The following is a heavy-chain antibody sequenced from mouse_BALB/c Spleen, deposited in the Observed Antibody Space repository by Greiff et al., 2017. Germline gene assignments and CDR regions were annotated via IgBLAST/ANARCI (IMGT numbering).Heavy chain of an antibody. CDR3: GRGRADYDEKAMDY. J-gene: IGHJ4*01. Sequence: EVHLVESGGGLVKPGGSLKLSCAASGFTFSSYAMSWVRQTPEQRLEWVASISSGGSTYYPDSVKGRFTISRDNARNILYLKMSSLRSEDTAMYYCGRGRADYDEKAMDYWGQGTSVTVSS. D-gene: IGHD2-4*01. V-gene: IGHV5-6-5*01. CDR2: ISSGGST. CDR1: GFTFSSYA.